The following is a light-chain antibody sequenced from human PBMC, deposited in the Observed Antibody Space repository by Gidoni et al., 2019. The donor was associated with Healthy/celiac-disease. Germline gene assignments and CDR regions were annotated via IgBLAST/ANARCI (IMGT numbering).Light chain of an antibody. CDR1: QSVSSSY. V-gene: IGKV3-20*01. CDR3: QQYGSSPWT. Sequence: ELVLTQSPGTLSLSPGARATLSCRASQSVSSSYLAWYQQKPGQAPRLLIFGASNRATGIPDRFSGSGSGTDFTLTISRLEPEDFAVYYCQQYGSSPWTFGQXTRVEIK. CDR2: GAS. J-gene: IGKJ1*01.